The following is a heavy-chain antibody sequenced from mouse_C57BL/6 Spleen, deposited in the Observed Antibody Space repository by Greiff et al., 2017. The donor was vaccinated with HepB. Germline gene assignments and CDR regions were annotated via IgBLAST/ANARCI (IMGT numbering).Heavy chain of an antibody. D-gene: IGHD1-1*02. J-gene: IGHJ4*01. Sequence: QVQLQQSGAELVRPGTSVKMSCKASGYTFTNYWIGWAKQRPGHGLEWIGDIYPGGGYTNYNEKFKGKATLTADKSSSTAYMQFSSLTSEDSAIYYCARGGPYYGAYYYAMGYWGQGTSVTFSS. CDR3: ARGGPYYGAYYYAMGY. V-gene: IGHV1-63*01. CDR1: GYTFTNYW. CDR2: IYPGGGYT.